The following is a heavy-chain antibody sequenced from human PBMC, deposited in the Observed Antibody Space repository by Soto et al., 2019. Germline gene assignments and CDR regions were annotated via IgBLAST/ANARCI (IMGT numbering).Heavy chain of an antibody. J-gene: IGHJ4*02. CDR3: ARVGPITMVRGVSFDY. CDR1: GGSISSYY. V-gene: IGHV4-59*01. Sequence: PSETLSLTCTVSGGSISSYYWSWIRQPPGKGLEWIGYIYYSGSTNYNPSLKSRVTISVDTSKNQFSLKLSSVTAADTAVYYCARVGPITMVRGVSFDYWGQGTLVTVPS. CDR2: IYYSGST. D-gene: IGHD3-10*01.